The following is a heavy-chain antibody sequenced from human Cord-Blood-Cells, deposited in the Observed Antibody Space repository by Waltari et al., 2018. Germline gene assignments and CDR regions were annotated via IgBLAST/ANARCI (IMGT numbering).Heavy chain of an antibody. CDR2: TYYRSKRYN. CDR3: ARARGDRGSFSFDI. CDR1: GDRVVSNSAD. Sequence: QVQLQHSGPGLVKPSQTLSLPCAISGDRVVSNSADWRWIRHSPSRGPEWMGRTYYRSKRYNAYTVSVKSRITLNPGTSKNQFSLQLISVTPADTAVYYCARARGDRGSFSFDIWGQGTMVTVSS. V-gene: IGHV6-1*01. J-gene: IGHJ3*02. D-gene: IGHD3-10*01.